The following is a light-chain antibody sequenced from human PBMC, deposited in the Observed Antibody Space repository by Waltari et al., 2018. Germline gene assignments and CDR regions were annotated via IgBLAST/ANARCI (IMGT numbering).Light chain of an antibody. CDR3: SSYTTSSTRI. CDR1: SSDVGGYDY. CDR2: DVS. J-gene: IGLJ1*01. Sequence: QSALTQPASVSGSPGQSITISCTGTSSDVGGYDYVSWYQHHPGKAPKLMIYDVSNRPSGVSIRFSGSKSGNTASLTSSGLQAEYEADYYGSSYTTSSTRIFGTRTKVTVL. V-gene: IGLV2-14*03.